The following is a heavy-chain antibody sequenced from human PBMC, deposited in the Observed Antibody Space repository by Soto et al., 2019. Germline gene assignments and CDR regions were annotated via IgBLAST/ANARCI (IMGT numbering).Heavy chain of an antibody. CDR2: IKQDGSEK. D-gene: IGHD3-22*01. CDR1: GFSFSSHW. CDR3: ARDSYYYDSSGPFDP. V-gene: IGHV3-7*01. J-gene: IGHJ5*02. Sequence: PGGSLRLSCAASGFSFSSHWLSWVRQSPGKGLEWVGNIKQDGSEKYYVDSVKGRFTISRDNAKNSLYLQMNSLRAEDTAMYYCARDSYYYDSSGPFDPWGQGTLVTVSS.